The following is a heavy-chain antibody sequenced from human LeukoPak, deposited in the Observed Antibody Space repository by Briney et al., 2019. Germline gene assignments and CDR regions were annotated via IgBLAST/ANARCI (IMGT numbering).Heavy chain of an antibody. V-gene: IGHV3-30*04. Sequence: PGRSLRLSCAASGFTFSSYAMHWVRQAPGKGLEWVAVISYDGSNKYYADSVKGRFTISRDNSKNTLYLQMNSLRAEDTAVYYCARAYLRLGELSALDYWSQGTLVTVSS. CDR2: ISYDGSNK. CDR1: GFTFSSYA. J-gene: IGHJ4*02. D-gene: IGHD3-16*02. CDR3: ARAYLRLGELSALDY.